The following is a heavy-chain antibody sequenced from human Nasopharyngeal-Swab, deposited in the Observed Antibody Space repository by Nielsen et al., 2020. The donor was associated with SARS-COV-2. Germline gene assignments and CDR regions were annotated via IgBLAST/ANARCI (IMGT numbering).Heavy chain of an antibody. Sequence: ASVKVSCKASGYTFTSYDINWVRQATGQGLEWMGWMNPNSGNTGYAQKFQGRVTMTRNTSISTAYMELSSLRSEDTAVYYCARDRGLAETSLGDYWGQGTLVTVSS. J-gene: IGHJ4*02. CDR1: GYTFTSYD. D-gene: IGHD3-10*01. CDR3: ARDRGLAETSLGDY. CDR2: MNPNSGNT. V-gene: IGHV1-8*01.